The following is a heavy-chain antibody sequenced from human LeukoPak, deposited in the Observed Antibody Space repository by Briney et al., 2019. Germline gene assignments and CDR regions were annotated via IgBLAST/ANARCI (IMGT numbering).Heavy chain of an antibody. CDR2: ISWNSGSI. CDR3: AKDGGSSGYPNWYFDL. CDR1: GFTFDDYA. V-gene: IGHV3-9*03. J-gene: IGHJ2*01. Sequence: GRSLRLSCAASGFTFDDYAMHWARQAPGKGLEWVSGISWNSGSIGYADSVKGRFTISRDNAKNSLYLQMNSLRAEDMALYYCAKDGGSSGYPNWYFDLWGRGTLVTVSS. D-gene: IGHD3-22*01.